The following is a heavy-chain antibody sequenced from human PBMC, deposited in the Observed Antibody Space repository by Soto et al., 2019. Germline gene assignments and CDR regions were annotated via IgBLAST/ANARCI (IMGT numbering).Heavy chain of an antibody. CDR2: ISTTNSYI. Sequence: EVQLVESGGGLVKPGGSLRLSCAASGFRFSTYSMNWVRQAPGKGLEWVASISTTNSYIYYADSVRGRFTISRDNAKNSLFLQMNSLRAEDTAVYYCTRDPLPDSSGYSPFDYWGQGTLVTVSS. D-gene: IGHD3-22*01. CDR3: TRDPLPDSSGYSPFDY. J-gene: IGHJ4*02. V-gene: IGHV3-21*01. CDR1: GFRFSTYS.